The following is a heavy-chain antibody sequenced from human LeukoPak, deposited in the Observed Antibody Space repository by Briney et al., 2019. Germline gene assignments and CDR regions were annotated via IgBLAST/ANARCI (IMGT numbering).Heavy chain of an antibody. J-gene: IGHJ6*02. CDR2: ISGSGGST. D-gene: IGHD3-3*01. CDR1: GFTFSSYA. V-gene: IGHV3-23*01. Sequence: GGSLRLSCAASGFTFSSYAMSWVRQAPGKGLEWVSAISGSGGSTYYADSVKGRFTISRDNSKNTLYLQMNSLRAEDTAVYYCAREDDFWSGPYYYYGMDVWGQGTTVTVSS. CDR3: AREDDFWSGPYYYYGMDV.